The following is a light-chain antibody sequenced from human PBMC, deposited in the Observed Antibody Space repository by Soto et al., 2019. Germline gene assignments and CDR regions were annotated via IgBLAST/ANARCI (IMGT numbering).Light chain of an antibody. CDR3: QQRSNWQT. Sequence: EIVMTQSPTTLSASPGERATLSCRARQSLRSNFAWYQHQPGQAPRLLIYDASNWATGIPARFSGSGSGKDFPLTISSLEPEDFAVYYCQQRSNWQTFGQGTRLEI. J-gene: IGKJ5*01. V-gene: IGKV3-11*01. CDR1: QSLRSN. CDR2: DAS.